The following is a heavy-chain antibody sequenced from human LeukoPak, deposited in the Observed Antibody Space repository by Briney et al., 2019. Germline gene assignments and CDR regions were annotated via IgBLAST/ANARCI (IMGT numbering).Heavy chain of an antibody. CDR1: GGSISSSSYY. D-gene: IGHD4-17*01. J-gene: IGHJ5*02. CDR2: IYYSGST. CDR3: ARANDYGDYDWFDP. Sequence: SETLSLTCTVSGGSISSSSYYWGWIRQPPGKGLEWIGSIYYSGSTYYNPSLKSRVTISVGTSKNQFSLKLSSVTAADTAVYYCARANDYGDYDWFDPWGQGTLVTVSS. V-gene: IGHV4-39*01.